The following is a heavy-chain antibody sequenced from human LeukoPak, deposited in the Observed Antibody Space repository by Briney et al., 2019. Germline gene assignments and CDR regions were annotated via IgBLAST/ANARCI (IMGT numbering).Heavy chain of an antibody. D-gene: IGHD5-18*01. J-gene: IGHJ4*02. Sequence: RPGGSLRLSCAASGFTFSNFAMTWVRQAPGKGLEWVSAIRASGENTFYVDSVKGRFAISRDNSKNTLYLQMNSLRVEDTAIYYRAKARGYSYANEFHLEYWGQGTLVTVSS. V-gene: IGHV3-23*01. CDR1: GFTFSNFA. CDR2: IRASGENT. CDR3: AKARGYSYANEFHLEY.